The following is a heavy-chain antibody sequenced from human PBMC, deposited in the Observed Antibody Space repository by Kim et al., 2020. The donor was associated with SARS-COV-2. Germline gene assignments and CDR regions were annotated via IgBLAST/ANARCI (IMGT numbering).Heavy chain of an antibody. CDR1: GGSFSGYY. CDR2: INHSGST. V-gene: IGHV4-34*01. D-gene: IGHD3-10*01. J-gene: IGHJ4*02. CDR3: ARRGSGSYYMYYFDY. Sequence: SETLSLTCAVYGGSFSGYYWSWIRQPPGKGLEWIGEINHSGSTNYNPSLKSRVTISVDTSKNQFSLKLSSVTAADTAVYYCARRGSGSYYMYYFDYWGQG.